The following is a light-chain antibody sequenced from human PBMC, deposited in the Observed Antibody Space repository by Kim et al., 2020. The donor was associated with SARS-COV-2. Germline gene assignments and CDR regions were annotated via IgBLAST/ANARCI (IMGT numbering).Light chain of an antibody. CDR3: QAWDSSTGV. V-gene: IGLV3-1*01. Sequence: MSPGQTASITCSGDKLGDKYACWYQQKPGQSPVLVIYQDSKRPSGIPERFSGSNSGNTATLTISGTQAMDEADYYCQAWDSSTGVFGTGTQLTVL. CDR1: KLGDKY. J-gene: IGLJ1*01. CDR2: QDS.